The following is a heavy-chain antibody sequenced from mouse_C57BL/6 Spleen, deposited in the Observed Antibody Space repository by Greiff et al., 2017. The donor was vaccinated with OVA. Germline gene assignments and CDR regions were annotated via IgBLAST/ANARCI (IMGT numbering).Heavy chain of an antibody. CDR2: IYPGSGST. V-gene: IGHV1-55*01. CDR1: GYTFTSYW. Sequence: VQLQQPGAALVTPGASVKLSCKASGYTFTSYWLPWVKQRPGQGLEWIGDIYPGSGSTNYNEKFKSKATLTVDTSSSTAYMQLSSLTSEDSAVYYCARDHYFDYWGQGTTLTVSS. J-gene: IGHJ2*01. CDR3: ARDHYFDY.